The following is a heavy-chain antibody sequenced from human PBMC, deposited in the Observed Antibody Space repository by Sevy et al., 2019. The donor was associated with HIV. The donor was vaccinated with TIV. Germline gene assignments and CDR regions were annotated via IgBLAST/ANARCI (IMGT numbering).Heavy chain of an antibody. CDR1: GDSVSSNSAA. J-gene: IGHJ5*02. D-gene: IGHD3-10*01. V-gene: IGHV6-1*01. CDR2: TYYRSKWYN. Sequence: QSQTLSLTCAISGDSVSSNSAAWNWIRQSPSRGLEWLGRTYYRSKWYNDYAVSVKSRITINPDTSKNQFSLQLNSVTPEDTAVYYCARAHYGSGSYQNWFDPWGQGTLVTVSS. CDR3: ARAHYGSGSYQNWFDP.